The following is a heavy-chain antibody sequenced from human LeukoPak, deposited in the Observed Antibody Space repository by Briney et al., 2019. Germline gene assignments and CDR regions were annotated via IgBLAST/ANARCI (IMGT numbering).Heavy chain of an antibody. D-gene: IGHD6-13*01. J-gene: IGHJ4*02. CDR2: ILVGSGNT. CDR1: GFTFTSSA. V-gene: IGHV1-58*02. Sequence: SVKVSCKASGFTFTSSAMQWVRQARGQGIEWIGWILVGSGNTNYAHKFQERVTITREMSTSTAYMELSSLRSEDTAVFYWAAATPSKEPIAAAGTGDYWGQGTLVTVSA. CDR3: AAATPSKEPIAAAGTGDY.